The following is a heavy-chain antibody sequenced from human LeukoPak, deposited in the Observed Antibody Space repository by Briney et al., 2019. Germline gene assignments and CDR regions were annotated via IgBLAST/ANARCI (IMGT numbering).Heavy chain of an antibody. Sequence: GGSLRLSCAASGFTFSNAWMSWVRQAPGKGLECVGRIKSKTDGGTTDYAAPVKGRFTISRDDSKNTLYLQMNSLKTEDTAVYYCTTDRAVTRDWFDPWGQGTLVTVSS. CDR2: IKSKTDGGTT. D-gene: IGHD4-17*01. CDR3: TTDRAVTRDWFDP. CDR1: GFTFSNAW. J-gene: IGHJ5*02. V-gene: IGHV3-15*01.